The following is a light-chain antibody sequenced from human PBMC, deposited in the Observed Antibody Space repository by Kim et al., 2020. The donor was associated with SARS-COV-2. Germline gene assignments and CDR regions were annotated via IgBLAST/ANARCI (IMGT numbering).Light chain of an antibody. CDR1: QTMSNN. Sequence: SASLGDRVTITCRSSQTMSNNLNWYQQKPGKAPKLLIYAGSNLQSGVTSRFSGSGSGADFTLTISSLQPEYFATYYCQQSYSFPYTFGQGTKLEI. CDR2: AGS. CDR3: QQSYSFPYT. V-gene: IGKV1-39*01. J-gene: IGKJ2*01.